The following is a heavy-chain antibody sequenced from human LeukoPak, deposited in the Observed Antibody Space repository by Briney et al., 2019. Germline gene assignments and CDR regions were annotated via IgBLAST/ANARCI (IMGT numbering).Heavy chain of an antibody. V-gene: IGHV3-23*01. D-gene: IGHD2-21*02. Sequence: GGSLRLSCAASGFTFSSYSIHWVRQAPGKGLEWVSSISGSGDGTYYTDSVKGRFTVSRDNSKNTLYLQMNSLRAEDTAIYYCAKRPGRTAAYHFESWGQGTLVTVSS. CDR3: AKRPGRTAAYHFES. CDR1: GFTFSSYS. CDR2: ISGSGDGT. J-gene: IGHJ4*02.